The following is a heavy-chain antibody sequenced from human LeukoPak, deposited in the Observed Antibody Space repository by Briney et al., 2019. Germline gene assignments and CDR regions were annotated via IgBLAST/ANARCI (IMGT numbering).Heavy chain of an antibody. V-gene: IGHV4-39*01. CDR2: IYYSGNT. CDR1: GGSISSSYY. D-gene: IGHD1-26*01. Sequence: PSETLSLTCTVSGGSISSSYYWAWIRQPPGKGLEWIGSIYYSGNTYYNPSLKSRITLSVDTSKNQFSLKLSSVTAADSAVYYCARRNSGNYYGLFDPWGQGTLVTVSS. CDR3: ARRNSGNYYGLFDP. J-gene: IGHJ5*02.